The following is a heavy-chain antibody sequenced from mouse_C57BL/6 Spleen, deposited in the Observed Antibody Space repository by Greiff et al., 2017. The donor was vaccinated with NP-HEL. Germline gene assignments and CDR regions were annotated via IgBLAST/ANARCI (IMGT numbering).Heavy chain of an antibody. Sequence: QVQLQQPGAELVKPGASVKLSCKASGYTFTSYWMQWVKQRPGQGLEWIGEIDPSDSYTNYNQKFKGKATLTVDTSSSTAYMPLSSLTSEDSAVYYCARKDDTTPLDYWGQGTTLAVSS. V-gene: IGHV1-50*01. D-gene: IGHD1-1*01. J-gene: IGHJ2*01. CDR2: IDPSDSYT. CDR3: ARKDDTTPLDY. CDR1: GYTFTSYW.